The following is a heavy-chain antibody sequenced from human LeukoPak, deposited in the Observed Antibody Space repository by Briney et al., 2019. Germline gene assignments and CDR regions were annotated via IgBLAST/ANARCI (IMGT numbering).Heavy chain of an antibody. CDR3: ANSGSYRYLDY. CDR1: GFTFSSYA. D-gene: IGHD1-26*01. Sequence: GGSLRLSCTASGFTFSSYAMSWVRQAPGKGLEWVSAISGSGGSTYYADSVKGRFTISRDNSKNTLYLQMNSLRAEDTAVYYCANSGSYRYLDYWGQGTLVTVSS. J-gene: IGHJ4*02. CDR2: ISGSGGST. V-gene: IGHV3-23*01.